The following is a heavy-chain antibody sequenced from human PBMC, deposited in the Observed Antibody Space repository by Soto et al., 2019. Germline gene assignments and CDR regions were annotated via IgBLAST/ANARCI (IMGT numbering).Heavy chain of an antibody. D-gene: IGHD3-10*01. CDR2: INHSGST. J-gene: IGHJ5*02. CDR3: ARGRSRSLWFGKHNWFDP. V-gene: IGHV4-34*01. CDR1: GGSFSGYY. Sequence: QVQLQQWGAGLLKPSETLSLTCAVYGGSFSGYYWSWIRQPPGKGLEWIGEINHSGSTNYNPSLKSRVTISVDTSKNQFSLKLSSVTAADTAVYYCARGRSRSLWFGKHNWFDPWGQGTLVTVSS.